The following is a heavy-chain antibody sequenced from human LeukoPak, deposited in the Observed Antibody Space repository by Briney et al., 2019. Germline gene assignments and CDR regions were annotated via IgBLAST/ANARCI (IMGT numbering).Heavy chain of an antibody. D-gene: IGHD3-10*02. V-gene: IGHV3-48*03. CDR2: ISSSGSTI. CDR3: AELGITMIGGV. J-gene: IGHJ6*04. Sequence: GGSLRLSCAASGFTFSSYEMSWVRQAPGKGLEWVSYISSSGSTIYYADSVKGRFTISRDKAKNSLYLQMNRLRAEDTAVYYCAELGITMIGGVWGKGTTVTISS. CDR1: GFTFSSYE.